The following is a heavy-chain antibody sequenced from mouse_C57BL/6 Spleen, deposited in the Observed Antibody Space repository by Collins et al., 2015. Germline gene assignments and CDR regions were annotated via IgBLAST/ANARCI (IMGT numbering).Heavy chain of an antibody. D-gene: IGHD2-1*01. CDR3: ARPLGRNYVAWFAY. V-gene: IGHV1-87*01. J-gene: IGHJ3*01. CDR1: GYTFTSYW. Sequence: QVQLQQSGAELARPGASVKLSCKASGYTFTSYWMQWVKQTPGQGLEWIGAIYPGDGDARYTQKFKGKATLTADKSSSTAYMQLSSLASEDSAVYYCARPLGRNYVAWFAYWGQGTLVTVSA. CDR2: IYPGDGDA.